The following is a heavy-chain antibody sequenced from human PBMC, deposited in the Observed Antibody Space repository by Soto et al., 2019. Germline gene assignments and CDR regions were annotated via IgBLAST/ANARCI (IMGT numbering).Heavy chain of an antibody. J-gene: IGHJ4*02. Sequence: SETLSLTCTVSGGSISSGGYYWSWIRQHPGKGLEWIGYIYYSGSTYYNPSLKSRVTISVDTSKNQFSLKLSSVTAADTAVYYCARAYTPRGYDLYYFDYWGQGNLVTVSS. CDR1: GGSISSGGYY. CDR3: ARAYTPRGYDLYYFDY. V-gene: IGHV4-31*03. CDR2: IYYSGST. D-gene: IGHD5-12*01.